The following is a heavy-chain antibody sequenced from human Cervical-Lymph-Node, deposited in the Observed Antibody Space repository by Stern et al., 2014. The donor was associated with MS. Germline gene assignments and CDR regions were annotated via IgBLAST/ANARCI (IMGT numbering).Heavy chain of an antibody. CDR3: AREVGSLAMDV. J-gene: IGHJ6*01. CDR1: GDTFTDYA. V-gene: IGHV1-69*06. CDR2: ITPIFNSA. Sequence: VQLVESGDEVKKPGSSVKASCKASGDTFTDYAISWVRQAPGQGPEWMGGITPIFNSADYAQKFQGRLTITADKSRSTAYMELSSLTSEDTAVYYCAREVGSLAMDVWGQGTTVIVSS. D-gene: IGHD1-1*01.